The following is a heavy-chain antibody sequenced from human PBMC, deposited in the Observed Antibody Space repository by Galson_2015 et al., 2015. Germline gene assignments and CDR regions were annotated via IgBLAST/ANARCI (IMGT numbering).Heavy chain of an antibody. CDR1: GHIFTKYY. Sequence: SVKVSCKAPGHIFTKYYMQWVRQAPGQGLEWMGIINPTGGSATYTQNFQGRITMTSDTSTTTVYMELSSLRSEDTAIYYCAITRSGNAYNTFDYWGQGSLVTVSS. V-gene: IGHV1-46*01. D-gene: IGHD5-24*01. CDR3: AITRSGNAYNTFDY. CDR2: INPTGGSA. J-gene: IGHJ4*02.